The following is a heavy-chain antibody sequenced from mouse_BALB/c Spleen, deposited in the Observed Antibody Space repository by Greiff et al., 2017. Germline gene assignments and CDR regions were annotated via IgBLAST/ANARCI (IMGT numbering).Heavy chain of an antibody. D-gene: IGHD2-1*01. V-gene: IGHV8-12*01. CDR1: GFSLSTSGMG. CDR3: ARLNYGNSSY. J-gene: IGHJ3*01. Sequence: QVTLKVSGPGILQPSQTLSLTCSFSGFSLSTSGMGVSWIRQPSGKGLEWLAHIYWDDDKRYNPSLKSRLTISKDTSSNQVFLKITSVDTADTATYYCARLNYGNSSYWGQGTLVTVSA. CDR2: IYWDDDK.